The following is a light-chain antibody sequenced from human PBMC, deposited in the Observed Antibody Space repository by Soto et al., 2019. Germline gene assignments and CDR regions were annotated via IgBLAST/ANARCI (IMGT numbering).Light chain of an antibody. J-gene: IGKJ2*01. V-gene: IGKV2-28*01. CDR1: QSLLHSNGYNY. CDR3: MQALQTPMYT. CDR2: LGS. Sequence: DIVMTQSPLSLPVTPGEPASISCRSSQSLLHSNGYNYLDWYLQKPGQSPQLLIYLGSYRASGVPDRFSGSGSGTDFTLKISRVEAEDVGVYYCMQALQTPMYTFGQGTKLESK.